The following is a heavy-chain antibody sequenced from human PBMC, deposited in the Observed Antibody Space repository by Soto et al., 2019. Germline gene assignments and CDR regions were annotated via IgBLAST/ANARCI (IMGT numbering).Heavy chain of an antibody. V-gene: IGHV3-30*18. CDR3: AKDTSKYSNNWPAYYGLDV. D-gene: IGHD1-1*01. CDR2: ISFDGSNK. Sequence: QVQLVESGGGVVQPGRSLRLSCAASGFTFSSFGMHWVRQAPGKGLEWVAVISFDGSNKYYADSVKGRFTISRDNSKNTLSLQMNSLKAKDTAVYYCAKDTSKYSNNWPAYYGLDVWGQGTTVTVSS. CDR1: GFTFSSFG. J-gene: IGHJ6*02.